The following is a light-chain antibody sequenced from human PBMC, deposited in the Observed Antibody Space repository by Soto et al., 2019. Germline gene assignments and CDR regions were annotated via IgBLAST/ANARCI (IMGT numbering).Light chain of an antibody. J-gene: IGKJ1*01. Sequence: DIQMTQSPSTLSASVGDRVTITCRASQSISSWLAWYQQKPGKAPKLLIYKASSLESGVPSRFSGSVSGTYFTLTISSLQPEDFATYYCQQYNRYWTFGQGTKVEIK. CDR2: KAS. CDR3: QQYNRYWT. V-gene: IGKV1-5*03. CDR1: QSISSW.